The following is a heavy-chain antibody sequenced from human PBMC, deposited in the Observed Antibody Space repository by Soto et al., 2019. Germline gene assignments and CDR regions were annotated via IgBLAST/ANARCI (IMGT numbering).Heavy chain of an antibody. CDR2: ITPFNGNT. CDR3: ARLTNEAFDI. D-gene: IGHD1-1*01. Sequence: QMQLVQSGAEVKKTGSSVKVSCKASGYTFTYRYLHWVRQAPGQALEWMGWITPFNGNTNYAQKFQDRVTITRDRSMSTAYMELSSLRSEDTAMYYCARLTNEAFDIWGQGTMVTVSS. J-gene: IGHJ3*02. CDR1: GYTFTYRY. V-gene: IGHV1-45*02.